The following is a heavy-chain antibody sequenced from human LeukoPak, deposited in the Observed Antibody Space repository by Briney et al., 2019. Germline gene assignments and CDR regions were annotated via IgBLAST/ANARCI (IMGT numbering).Heavy chain of an antibody. D-gene: IGHD5/OR15-5a*01. V-gene: IGHV3-53*01. J-gene: IGHJ4*02. CDR3: ARGEAVGYTVERLW. CDR1: GFTVSSNY. CDR2: IYGDGSS. Sequence: GGSLRLSCAASGFTVSSNYMGWVRQAPGKGLKWVSVIYGDGSSYYADSVRGRFTISRDNSKNTLHLQMNSLRAEDTAVYYCARGEAVGYTVERLWWGQGTLVTVSS.